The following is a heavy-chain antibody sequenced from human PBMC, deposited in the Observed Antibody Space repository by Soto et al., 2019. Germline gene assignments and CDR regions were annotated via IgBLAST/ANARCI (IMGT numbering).Heavy chain of an antibody. Sequence: PSETLSLTCTVSGGSISSSSYYWGWIRQPPGKGLEWIGSIYYSGSTYYNPSLKSRVTISVDTSKNQFSLKLSSVTAADTAVYYCARTYCSGGSCYGPPVDYWGQGTLVTVSS. CDR2: IYYSGST. J-gene: IGHJ4*02. V-gene: IGHV4-39*01. CDR1: GGSISSSSYY. D-gene: IGHD2-15*01. CDR3: ARTYCSGGSCYGPPVDY.